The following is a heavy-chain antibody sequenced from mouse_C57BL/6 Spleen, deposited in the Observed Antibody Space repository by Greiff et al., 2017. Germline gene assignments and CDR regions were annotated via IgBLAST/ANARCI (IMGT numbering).Heavy chain of an antibody. CDR2: IHPNSGST. D-gene: IGHD1-1*01. Sequence: QVQLQQSGAELVKPGASVKLSCKASGYTFTSYWMHWVKQRPGQGLEWIGMIHPNSGSTNYNEKFKSKATLTVDKSSSTAYMQLSSLTSEDSAVYYCARGGTTVVATRDYAMDYWGQGTSVTVSS. V-gene: IGHV1-64*01. J-gene: IGHJ4*01. CDR3: ARGGTTVVATRDYAMDY. CDR1: GYTFTSYW.